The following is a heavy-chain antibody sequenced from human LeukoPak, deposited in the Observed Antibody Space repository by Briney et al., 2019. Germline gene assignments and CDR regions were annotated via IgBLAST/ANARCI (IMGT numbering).Heavy chain of an antibody. J-gene: IGHJ4*02. V-gene: IGHV3-21*01. CDR2: ISSSSSYI. CDR1: GFTLSSYR. Sequence: GGSLRLSCAASGFTLSSYRMNWVRQVPGKGLEWVSSISSSSSYIYYADSVKGRFIISRDNAKNSLYLQMISLRAEDMAVYYCARDLWGTTVTTDYLDSWGQGTLVTVSS. CDR3: ARDLWGTTVTTDYLDS. D-gene: IGHD4-17*01.